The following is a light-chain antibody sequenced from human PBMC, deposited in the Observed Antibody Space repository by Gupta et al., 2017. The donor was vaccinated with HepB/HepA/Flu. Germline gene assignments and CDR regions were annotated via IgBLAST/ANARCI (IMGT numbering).Light chain of an antibody. V-gene: IGKV1-9*01. Sequence: DIQLTQSPSFLSASVGDRVTITCRASQGIGSYLAWYQQKPGKAPNLLIYAVSTQQSGVPSRFSGSGSGTEFTLTIGSLQPEDFATYYCQQRNSYPYTFGQGTKLEIK. J-gene: IGKJ2*01. CDR2: AVS. CDR3: QQRNSYPYT. CDR1: QGIGSY.